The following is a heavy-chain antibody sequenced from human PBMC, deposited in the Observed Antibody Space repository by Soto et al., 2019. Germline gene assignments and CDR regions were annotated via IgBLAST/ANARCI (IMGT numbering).Heavy chain of an antibody. CDR1: GFTFDNYY. CDR3: AREINYSKYPRVIDY. V-gene: IGHV3-11*01. J-gene: IGHJ4*02. CDR2: ISSSDGTT. Sequence: QVQLVESGGGLVKPEGSLRLSCAASGFTFDNYYMSWIRQAPGKGLEWVSYISSSDGTTYYADSLKGRFTISRDNAKNSLYLQMNSLRAEDTAVYYCAREINYSKYPRVIDYWGQGTLVTVSS. D-gene: IGHD1-7*01.